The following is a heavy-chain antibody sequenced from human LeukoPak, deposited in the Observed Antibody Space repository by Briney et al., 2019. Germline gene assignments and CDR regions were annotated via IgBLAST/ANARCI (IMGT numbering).Heavy chain of an antibody. CDR3: ARGEYCSGGSCYSAAFDI. D-gene: IGHD2-15*01. J-gene: IGHJ3*02. CDR2: IYSDGSST. Sequence: GGSLRLSCAASGFTFSSYWMHWVRQALGKGLVWVSRIYSDGSSTNYADSVKGRFTISRDNAKNTLYLQMNSLRAEDTAVYYCARGEYCSGGSCYSAAFDIWGQGTMVTVSS. CDR1: GFTFSSYW. V-gene: IGHV3-74*01.